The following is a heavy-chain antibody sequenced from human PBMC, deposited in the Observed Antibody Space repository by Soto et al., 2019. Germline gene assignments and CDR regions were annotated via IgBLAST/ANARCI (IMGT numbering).Heavy chain of an antibody. D-gene: IGHD6-19*01. CDR3: AKDASRTSGWSYFDY. J-gene: IGHJ4*02. CDR2: IDYTGGNT. Sequence: GGSLRLSCAASGFTFSILAMGCVRQAPGKGLGWVSVIDYTGGNTYYTGSMKGRFIISRENSKKMLYLQMNSLRAEDTTVYYCAKDASRTSGWSYFDYWGQGALVTVSS. CDR1: GFTFSILA. V-gene: IGHV3-23*01.